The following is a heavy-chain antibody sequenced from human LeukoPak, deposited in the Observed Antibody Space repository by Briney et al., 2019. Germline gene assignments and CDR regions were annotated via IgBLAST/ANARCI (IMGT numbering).Heavy chain of an antibody. V-gene: IGHV1-69*04. CDR1: GGTFSSYA. Sequence: ASVKVSCKASGGTFSSYAISWVRQAPGPGLEWMGRIIPILGIANYAQTFQGRGTITADKSTTTAYMELSSLCSEVTAVYDCAREVYDYVWGGYRPEAFDIWGQGTMVTVSS. J-gene: IGHJ3*02. CDR2: IIPILGIA. D-gene: IGHD3-16*02. CDR3: AREVYDYVWGGYRPEAFDI.